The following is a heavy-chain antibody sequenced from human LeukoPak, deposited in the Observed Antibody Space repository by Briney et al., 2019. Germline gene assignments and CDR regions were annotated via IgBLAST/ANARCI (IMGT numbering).Heavy chain of an antibody. J-gene: IGHJ4*02. V-gene: IGHV3-74*01. CDR1: GFTFSSYW. CDR2: IDSDGSST. D-gene: IGHD6-19*01. Sequence: GSLRLSCAASGFTFSSYWMHWVRQAPGKGLVWVSRIDSDGSSTSYADSVKGRFTISRDNAKNTEYLQMNSLRAEDTAVYYCARVRSSGWSYFDYWGQGTLVTVSS. CDR3: ARVRSSGWSYFDY.